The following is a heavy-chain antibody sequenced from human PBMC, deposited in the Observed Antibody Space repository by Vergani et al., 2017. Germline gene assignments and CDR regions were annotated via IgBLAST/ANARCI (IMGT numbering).Heavy chain of an antibody. J-gene: IGHJ6*02. V-gene: IGHV4-31*03. CDR3: ATEGGGGRYYYDSSGTYGMDV. Sequence: QVQLQESGPGLVKPSQTLSLTCTVSGGSISSGGYYWSWIRQHPGKGLEWIGYIYYIGSTYYNPSLKSRVTISVDTSKNQFSLKLSSVTAADTAVYYCATEGGGGRYYYDSSGTYGMDVWGQGTTVTVSS. CDR2: IYYIGST. CDR1: GGSISSGGYY. D-gene: IGHD3-22*01.